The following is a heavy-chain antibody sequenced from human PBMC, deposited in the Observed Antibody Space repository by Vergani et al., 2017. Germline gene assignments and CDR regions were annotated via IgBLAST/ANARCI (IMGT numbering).Heavy chain of an antibody. CDR1: GGSFSGYY. V-gene: IGHV4-34*01. CDR2: INHSGST. Sequence: QVQLQQWGAGLLKPSETLSLTCAVYGGSFSGYYWSWIRQPPGKGLEWIGEINHSGSTNYNPSLKSRVTISVDTSKNHFSLKLSSVTAADTAVYYFARSYDFWSGFRPRFDYWGQGTLVTVSS. CDR3: ARSYDFWSGFRPRFDY. D-gene: IGHD3-3*01. J-gene: IGHJ4*02.